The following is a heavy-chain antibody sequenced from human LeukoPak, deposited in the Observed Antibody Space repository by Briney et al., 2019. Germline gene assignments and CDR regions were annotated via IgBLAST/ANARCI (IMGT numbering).Heavy chain of an antibody. CDR2: IYYSGST. D-gene: IGHD3-10*01. V-gene: IGHV4-61*10. Sequence: SETLSPTCTVSGDSISSGDYYWSWIRQPAGKGLEWIAYIYYSGSTNYNPSLKSRVTISVDTSKNQFSLKLSSVTAADTAVYYCATYPFRGATHYFDYWGQGIPVTVSS. CDR3: ATYPFRGATHYFDY. CDR1: GDSISSGDYY. J-gene: IGHJ4*02.